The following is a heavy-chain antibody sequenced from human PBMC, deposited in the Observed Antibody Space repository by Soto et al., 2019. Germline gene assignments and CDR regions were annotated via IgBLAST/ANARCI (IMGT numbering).Heavy chain of an antibody. V-gene: IGHV4-34*01. D-gene: IGHD3-10*01. CDR1: GGSFSGYY. J-gene: IGHJ4*02. Sequence: QAQLQQWGAGLLKPSETLSLTCAVYGGSFSGYYWSWIRQPPGKGLEWIGEINHSGSTNYNPSLKSRVTISVDTSKNQFSLKLSSVTAADTAVYYCARATYYYGSGSYPDYWGQGTLVTVSS. CDR2: INHSGST. CDR3: ARATYYYGSGSYPDY.